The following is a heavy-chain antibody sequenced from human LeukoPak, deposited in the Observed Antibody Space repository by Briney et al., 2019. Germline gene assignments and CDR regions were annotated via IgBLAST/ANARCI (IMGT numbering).Heavy chain of an antibody. V-gene: IGHV1-18*01. CDR1: GYRFSSYG. CDR3: ARPLTYYYDSNGRYAFEI. Sequence: VSVKVSCKAFGYRFSSYGIIWVRQAPGQGLEWMGWISAYNGDTNSAQKFQGRVTMTTDTSASTAYMELRSLRSDDTAVYYCARPLTYYYDSNGRYAFEIWGQGTMVAVSS. D-gene: IGHD3-22*01. J-gene: IGHJ3*02. CDR2: ISAYNGDT.